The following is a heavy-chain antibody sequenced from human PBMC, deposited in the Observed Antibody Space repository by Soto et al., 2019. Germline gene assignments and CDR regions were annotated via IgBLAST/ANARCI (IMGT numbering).Heavy chain of an antibody. J-gene: IGHJ4*02. V-gene: IGHV3-23*01. D-gene: IGHD3-16*01. CDR3: AKGVWGSSV. CDR1: GFTFNSRA. Sequence: EERLLESGGGLVQPGGSLRLSCAASGFTFNSRAMNWIRQAPGKGLEWVSAISADGGSTWYADSVKGRFTISRDNSRNTLHLQMGSLRTEDTAIYYCAKGVWGSSVWGQGTLVTVSS. CDR2: ISADGGST.